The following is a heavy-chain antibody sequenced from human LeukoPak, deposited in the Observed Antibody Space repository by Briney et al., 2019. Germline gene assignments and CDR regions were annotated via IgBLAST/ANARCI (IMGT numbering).Heavy chain of an antibody. Sequence: ASVKVSCKASGYTFTSYGISWVRQAPGQGLEWMGWISAYNGNTNYAQKLQGRVTMTTDTSTSTAYMELRSLRSDDTAVYYCARQVDTAMVTSHFDYWGQGTLVTVSS. J-gene: IGHJ4*02. V-gene: IGHV1-18*01. CDR2: ISAYNGNT. CDR3: ARQVDTAMVTSHFDY. D-gene: IGHD5-18*01. CDR1: GYTFTSYG.